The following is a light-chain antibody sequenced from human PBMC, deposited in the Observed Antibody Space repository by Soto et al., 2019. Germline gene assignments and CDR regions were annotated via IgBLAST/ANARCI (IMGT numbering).Light chain of an antibody. CDR1: QRLFSF. Sequence: DIQMTQSPPSLSASVGDSVTVTCRASQRLFSFLNWYQQAPGRAPKLLISTAYKLQSGVPSRFSGSESGTEFTLTISSLQPEDFAIYFCQQTYSAPFTFGPGTKVDVK. CDR3: QQTYSAPFT. J-gene: IGKJ3*01. CDR2: TAY. V-gene: IGKV1-39*01.